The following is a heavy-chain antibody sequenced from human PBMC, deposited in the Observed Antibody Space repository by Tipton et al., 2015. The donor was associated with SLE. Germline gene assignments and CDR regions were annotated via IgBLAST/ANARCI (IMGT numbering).Heavy chain of an antibody. CDR1: GYTFTSYY. CDR3: ARVGGSGSFDY. J-gene: IGHJ4*02. CDR2: INPSGGST. V-gene: IGHV1-46*01. Sequence: QSGPEVKKPGASVKVSCKASGYTFTSYYMHWVRQAPGQGLEWMGIINPSGGSTSYAQKFQGRVTMTRDTSTSTVYMELRSLRSDDTAVYYCARVGGSGSFDYWGQGTLVTVSS. D-gene: IGHD3-16*01.